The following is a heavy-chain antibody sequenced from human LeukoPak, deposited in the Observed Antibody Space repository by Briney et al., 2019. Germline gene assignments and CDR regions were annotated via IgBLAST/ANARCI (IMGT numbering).Heavy chain of an antibody. V-gene: IGHV4-59*01. J-gene: IGHJ4*02. CDR2: IYYSGST. D-gene: IGHD6-13*01. Sequence: PSETLSLTCTVSGGSISSYYWSWIRQPPGKGLEWIGYIYYSGSTNYNPSLKSRVTISVDTSKNQFSLKLSSVTAADTAVYYCARGGAAGADFDYWGQGTLVTVSS. CDR3: ARGGAAGADFDY. CDR1: GGSISSYY.